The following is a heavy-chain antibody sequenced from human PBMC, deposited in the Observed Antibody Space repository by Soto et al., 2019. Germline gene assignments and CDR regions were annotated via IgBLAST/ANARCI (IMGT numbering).Heavy chain of an antibody. CDR3: AGQIRDDYNLRGFDY. Sequence: QAQMVQSGAEVKKPGSSVNVSCKASGGTFSSYTISWVRQAPGQGLEWMGRIIPILGIANYAQKFQGRVTITADKSTSAAYMELSSLSSEDTAVYYGAGQIRDDYNLRGFDYWVRGSMVTVFS. V-gene: IGHV1-69*02. CDR1: GGTFSSYT. D-gene: IGHD4-4*01. CDR2: IIPILGIA. J-gene: IGHJ4*02.